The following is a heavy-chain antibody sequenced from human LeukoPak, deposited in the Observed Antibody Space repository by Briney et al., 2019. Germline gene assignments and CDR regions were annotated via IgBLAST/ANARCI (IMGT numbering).Heavy chain of an antibody. CDR2: MYYSGST. CDR3: ARHLAGGPVDY. D-gene: IGHD4-23*01. V-gene: IGHV4-59*08. J-gene: IGHJ4*02. Sequence: SETLSLTCTVSGDSINSHHWNWIRQPPGKGLEWIGYMYYSGSTKYNPSLKSRVTISVDTSKNQFSLKLSSVTAADTAVYYCARHLAGGPVDYWGQGTLVTVSS. CDR1: GDSINSHH.